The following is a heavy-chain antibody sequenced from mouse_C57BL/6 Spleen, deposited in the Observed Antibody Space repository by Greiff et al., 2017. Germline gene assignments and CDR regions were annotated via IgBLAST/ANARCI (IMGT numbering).Heavy chain of an antibody. J-gene: IGHJ3*01. CDR3: ARGDYYGSTWFAY. V-gene: IGHV1-82*01. CDR1: GYAFSSSW. D-gene: IGHD1-1*01. CDR2: IYPGDGDT. Sequence: QVQLKESGPELVKPGASVKISCKASGYAFSSSWMNWVKQRPGQGLEWIGRIYPGDGDTNYNGKFKGTATLTADKSSSTAYMQLSSLTSEDSAVYYCARGDYYGSTWFAYWGQGTLVTVSA.